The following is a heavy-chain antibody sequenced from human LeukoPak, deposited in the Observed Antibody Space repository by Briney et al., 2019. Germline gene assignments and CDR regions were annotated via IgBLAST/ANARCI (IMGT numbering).Heavy chain of an antibody. D-gene: IGHD1-26*01. CDR2: ISSSGSTI. Sequence: GGSLRLSCAASGFTFGNSWVHWVRQAPGKGLEWVSYISSSGSTIYYADSVKGRFTISRDNAKNSLYLQMNSLRAEDTAVYYCARLHSGSYYAYWGQGTLVTVSS. CDR3: ARLHSGSYYAY. J-gene: IGHJ4*02. V-gene: IGHV3-48*04. CDR1: GFTFGNSW.